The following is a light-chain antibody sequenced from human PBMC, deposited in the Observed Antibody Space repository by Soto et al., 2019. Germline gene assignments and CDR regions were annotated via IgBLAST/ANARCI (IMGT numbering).Light chain of an antibody. CDR1: QTISNY. J-gene: IGKJ5*01. Sequence: DLQMTQSPSSLPASVGDRVKITCRASQTISNYLNWYQQKPGKAPKLLIYAASSLQSGVPSRFSGSGSGTDFTLTISSLQPEDFATFYCQQSYSTPITFGQGTRLEI. V-gene: IGKV1-39*01. CDR2: AAS. CDR3: QQSYSTPIT.